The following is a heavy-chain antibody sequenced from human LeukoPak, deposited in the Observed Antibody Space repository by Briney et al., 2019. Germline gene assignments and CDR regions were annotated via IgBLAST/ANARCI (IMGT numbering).Heavy chain of an antibody. CDR2: IKQDGSEK. CDR3: ARETYYYDSSGYYLGY. Sequence: GSLRLSCAASGFTFSSYWMSWVRQAPGKGLEWVANIKQDGSEKYYVDSVKGRFTISRDNAKNSLYLQMNSLRAGDTAVYYCARETYYYDSSGYYLGYWGQGTLVTVSS. CDR1: GFTFSSYW. J-gene: IGHJ4*02. D-gene: IGHD3-22*01. V-gene: IGHV3-7*03.